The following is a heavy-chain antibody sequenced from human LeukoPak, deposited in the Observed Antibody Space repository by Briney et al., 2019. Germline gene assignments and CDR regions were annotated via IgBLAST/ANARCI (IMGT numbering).Heavy chain of an antibody. D-gene: IGHD1-1*01. Sequence: PGGSLRLPCAASGFTFSSYNMNWVRQAPGKGLEWVSSISSSSSYIYFADSVKGRFTISRDNAKNSLSLQMNSLRVEDMAVYYCARDGMPFDWWGQGNLVTVSS. J-gene: IGHJ4*02. CDR1: GFTFSSYN. V-gene: IGHV3-21*01. CDR3: ARDGMPFDW. CDR2: ISSSSSYI.